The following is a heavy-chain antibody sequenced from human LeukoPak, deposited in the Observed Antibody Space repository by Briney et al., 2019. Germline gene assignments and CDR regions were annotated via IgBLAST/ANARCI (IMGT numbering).Heavy chain of an antibody. D-gene: IGHD6-13*01. CDR2: IYYSGST. V-gene: IGHV4-59*01. Sequence: PSETLSLTCTVSGGSISSYYWSWIRQPPGKGLEWIGYIYYSGSTNYNPSLKSRVTISVDTSKNQFSLKLSSVTAADTAVYYCAREVRSSLPDYWGQGTLVTVSS. CDR3: AREVRSSLPDY. CDR1: GGSISSYY. J-gene: IGHJ4*02.